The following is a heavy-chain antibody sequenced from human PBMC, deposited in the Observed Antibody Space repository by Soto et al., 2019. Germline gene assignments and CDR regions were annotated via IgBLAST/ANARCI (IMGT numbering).Heavy chain of an antibody. D-gene: IGHD3-22*01. Sequence: SETLSLTCTVSGGSISSSSYYWGWIRQPPGKGLEWIGSIYYSGSTYYNPSLKSRVTISVDTPKNQFSLKLSSVTAADTAVYYCARHLYYYDSSGYYPDYWGQGTLVTVSS. CDR3: ARHLYYYDSSGYYPDY. CDR2: IYYSGST. V-gene: IGHV4-39*01. J-gene: IGHJ4*02. CDR1: GGSISSSSYY.